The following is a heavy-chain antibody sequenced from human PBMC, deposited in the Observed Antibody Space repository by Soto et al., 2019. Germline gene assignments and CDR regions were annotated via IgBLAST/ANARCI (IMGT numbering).Heavy chain of an antibody. D-gene: IGHD2-2*01. V-gene: IGHV1-46*03. CDR3: AKSDIVVVPAAIPPDY. Sequence: GASVKVSCKASGYTFTSYYMHWVRQATGKGLEWMGIINPSGGSTSYAQKFQGRVTMTRDTSTSTVYMELSSLRSEDTAVYYCAKSDIVVVPAAIPPDYWGQGTLVTVSS. CDR2: INPSGGST. J-gene: IGHJ4*02. CDR1: GYTFTSYY.